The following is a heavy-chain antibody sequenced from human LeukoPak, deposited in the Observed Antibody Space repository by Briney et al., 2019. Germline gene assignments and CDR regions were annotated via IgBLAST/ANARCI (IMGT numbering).Heavy chain of an antibody. Sequence: SETLSLTCTVSGGSISSHYRSWIRQPPGKGLEWIGYIYYSGSIKYNSSLKSRVTISVDTSKNQFSLKLSSVTAADTAVYYCARVSPGAFDIWGQGTMVTVSS. J-gene: IGHJ3*02. CDR3: ARVSPGAFDI. CDR1: GGSISSHY. CDR2: IYYSGSI. V-gene: IGHV4-59*11.